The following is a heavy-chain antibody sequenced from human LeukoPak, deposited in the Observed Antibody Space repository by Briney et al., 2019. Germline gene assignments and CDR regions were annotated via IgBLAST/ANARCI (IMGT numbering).Heavy chain of an antibody. Sequence: SETLSLTCAVYGGSFSGYYWSWIRQPPGKGLEWIGEINHSGSTNYNPSLKSRVTISVDTSKNQFSLKLSSVTAADTAVYYCARHQLGSYPAAADYYYGMDVWGQGTTVTVSS. CDR3: ARHQLGSYPAAADYYYGMDV. J-gene: IGHJ6*02. V-gene: IGHV4-34*01. CDR1: GGSFSGYY. CDR2: INHSGST. D-gene: IGHD6-13*01.